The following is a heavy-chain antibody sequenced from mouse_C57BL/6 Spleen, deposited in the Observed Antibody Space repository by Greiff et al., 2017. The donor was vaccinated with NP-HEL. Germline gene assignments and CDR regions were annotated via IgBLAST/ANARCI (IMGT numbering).Heavy chain of an antibody. D-gene: IGHD2-4*01. CDR3: ARPSYYDSPFAY. V-gene: IGHV1-53*01. CDR1: GYTFTSYW. Sequence: QVQLQQSGTELVKPGASVKLSCKASGYTFTSYWMHWVKQRPGQGLEWIGNINPSNGGTNYNEKFKSKATLTVDKSSSTAYMQLSSLTSEDSAVYYCARPSYYDSPFAYWGQGTLVTVSA. CDR2: INPSNGGT. J-gene: IGHJ3*01.